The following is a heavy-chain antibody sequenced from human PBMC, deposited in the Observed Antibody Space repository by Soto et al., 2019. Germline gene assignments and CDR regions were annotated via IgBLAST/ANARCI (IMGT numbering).Heavy chain of an antibody. CDR2: IIPFFGTT. CDR1: GGTFSSYG. J-gene: IGHJ4*02. CDR3: SKVGDGNVLNF. D-gene: IGHD1-1*01. Sequence: SVKVSCKASGGTFSSYGVSWVRQAPGHGLEWMGGIIPFFGTTNYAQKFQGRLTITADESTSTAYMELNRLKTEDTAVYYCSKVGDGNVLNFWGQGTLVTVSS. V-gene: IGHV1-69*13.